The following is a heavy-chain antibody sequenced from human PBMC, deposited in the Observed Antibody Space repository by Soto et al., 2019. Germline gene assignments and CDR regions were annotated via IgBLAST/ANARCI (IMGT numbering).Heavy chain of an antibody. V-gene: IGHV5-51*01. CDR3: ARSPRSSPYFDY. CDR2: IYPGDQET. Sequence: SLKISCQCSGYTFSNFWIGWVRQLPGRGLEWMGIIYPGDQETRYSPSFHGKVTISADKSINTAYLQWNSPEASDTAFYFCARSPRSSPYFDYWGQGALVTVSS. D-gene: IGHD6-13*01. CDR1: GYTFSNFW. J-gene: IGHJ4*02.